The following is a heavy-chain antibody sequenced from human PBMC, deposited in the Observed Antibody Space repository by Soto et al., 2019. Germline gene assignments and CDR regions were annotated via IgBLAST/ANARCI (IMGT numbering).Heavy chain of an antibody. V-gene: IGHV3-30*18. CDR3: AKAGYSYGSYYFDY. D-gene: IGHD5-18*01. J-gene: IGHJ4*02. CDR2: ISYDGSNK. CDR1: GFTFSSYG. Sequence: SLRLSCAASGFTFSSYGMHWVRQAPGKGLEWVAVISYDGSNKYYADSVKGRFTISRDNSKNTLYLQMNSLRAEDTAVYYCAKAGYSYGSYYFDYWGQATLVTVSS.